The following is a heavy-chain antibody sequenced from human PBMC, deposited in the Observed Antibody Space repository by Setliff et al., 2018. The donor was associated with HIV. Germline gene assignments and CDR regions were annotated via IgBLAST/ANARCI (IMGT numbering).Heavy chain of an antibody. CDR3: ARPRVFHSFDV. CDR2: ISPNNGIA. Sequence: ASVKVSCKATEYMILAYKMNWVRQAPGQGLEWIGRISPNNGIAEYAPKFQGRVIMTLDTSISTAYLEIPRLTSDYAAVYYCARPRVFHSFDVWGQGTMVTVSS. V-gene: IGHV1-2*06. J-gene: IGHJ3*01. CDR1: EYMILAYK.